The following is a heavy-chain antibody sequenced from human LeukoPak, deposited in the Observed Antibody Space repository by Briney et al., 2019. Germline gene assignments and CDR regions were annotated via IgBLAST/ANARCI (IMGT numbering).Heavy chain of an antibody. CDR2: ISWNSAGR. V-gene: IGHV3-9*01. Sequence: PGGSLRLSCAASEFNFDDYAMHWVRQAPGKGLEWVSGISWNSAGRGYADSVKGRFTISRDNAKSSLYLQLNSLRAEDTAFYYCARGYMAGLHFDSWGRGTLVTVSS. D-gene: IGHD6-19*01. CDR3: ARGYMAGLHFDS. J-gene: IGHJ4*02. CDR1: EFNFDDYA.